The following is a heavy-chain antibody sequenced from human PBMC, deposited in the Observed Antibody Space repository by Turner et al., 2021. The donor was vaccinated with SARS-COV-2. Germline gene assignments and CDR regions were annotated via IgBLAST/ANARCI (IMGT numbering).Heavy chain of an antibody. V-gene: IGHV3-48*03. J-gene: IGHJ4*02. D-gene: IGHD3-3*01. CDR1: GFTFSSYE. Sequence: EVQLVESGGGLVQPGGSLRLSCAASGFTFSSYEMNWVRQAPGKGLEWVSYISSSGSTIYYADSVKGRFTISRDNAKNSLYLQMNSLRAEDTAVYYCARGLYDFWSAYRYWGQGTLVTVSS. CDR2: ISSSGSTI. CDR3: ARGLYDFWSAYRY.